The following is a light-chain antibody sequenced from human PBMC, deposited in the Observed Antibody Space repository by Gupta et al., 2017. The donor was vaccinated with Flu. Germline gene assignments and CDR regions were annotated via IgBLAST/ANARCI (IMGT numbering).Light chain of an antibody. CDR1: SGSIASNY. Sequence: NFMLTQPHSVSESPGKTVTISCTRSSGSIASNYVHWYQQRPGTSPTTLIDEDNQRPAGVPDRFSGSIDTSSNSASLTSSGLKTEDEADDYCQSYEVFGGGTKLTVL. V-gene: IGLV6-57*01. CDR3: QSYEV. CDR2: EDN. J-gene: IGLJ3*02.